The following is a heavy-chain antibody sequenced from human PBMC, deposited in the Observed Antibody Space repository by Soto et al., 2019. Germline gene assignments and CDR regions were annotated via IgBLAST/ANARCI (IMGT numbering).Heavy chain of an antibody. D-gene: IGHD3-3*01. CDR1: GFTFSSYA. Sequence: GGSLRLSCAASGFTFSSYAMSWVRQAPGKGLEWVSAISGSGGSTYYADSVKGRFTISRDNSKNTLYLQMNSLRAEDTAVYYCAKRLDNFWSGYYTEAIDYWGQGTLVTVSS. CDR2: ISGSGGST. V-gene: IGHV3-23*01. CDR3: AKRLDNFWSGYYTEAIDY. J-gene: IGHJ4*02.